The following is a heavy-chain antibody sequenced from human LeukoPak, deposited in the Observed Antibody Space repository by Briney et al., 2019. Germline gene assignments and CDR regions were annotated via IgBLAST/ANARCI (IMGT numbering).Heavy chain of an antibody. CDR3: ARVRYFDWPIPTYYFDY. V-gene: IGHV1-2*02. J-gene: IGHJ4*02. Sequence: ASVKVSCKASGYTLTGYYMHWVRQAPGQGLEWMGWINPNSGGTNYAQKFQGRVTMTRDTSISTAYMELSRLRSDDTAVYYCARVRYFDWPIPTYYFDYWGQGTLVTVSS. CDR2: INPNSGGT. D-gene: IGHD3-9*01. CDR1: GYTLTGYY.